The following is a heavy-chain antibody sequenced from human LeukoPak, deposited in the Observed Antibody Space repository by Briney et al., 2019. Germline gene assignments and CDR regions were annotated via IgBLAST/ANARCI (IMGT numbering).Heavy chain of an antibody. CDR2: INHSGST. Sequence: SETLSLTCAVYGGSFSGYYWSWIRQPPGKGLEWIGEINHSGSTNYNPSLKSRVTISVDTSKNQFSLKLSSVTAADTAVYYCARPNGHEDYWGQGTLVTVSS. J-gene: IGHJ4*02. D-gene: IGHD4-17*01. CDR1: GGSFSGYY. CDR3: ARPNGHEDY. V-gene: IGHV4-34*01.